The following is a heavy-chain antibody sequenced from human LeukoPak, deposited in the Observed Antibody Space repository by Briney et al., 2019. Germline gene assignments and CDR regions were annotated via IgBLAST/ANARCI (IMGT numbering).Heavy chain of an antibody. Sequence: ASVKVSCKASGYTFTNYYMHWVRQAPGQGLEWMGIINPSGGSTSYAQKFQGRVTMTRDTSTSTVYMELSSLRSEDTAVYYCARGRDIVVVPASFDYWGQGTLVTVSS. CDR3: ARGRDIVVVPASFDY. V-gene: IGHV1-46*01. J-gene: IGHJ4*02. D-gene: IGHD2-2*01. CDR2: INPSGGST. CDR1: GYTFTNYY.